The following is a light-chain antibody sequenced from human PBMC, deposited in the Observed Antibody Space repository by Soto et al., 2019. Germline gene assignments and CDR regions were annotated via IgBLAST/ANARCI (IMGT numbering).Light chain of an antibody. V-gene: IGLV2-11*01. CDR3: CSYAGDSYV. Sequence: QSALTQPRSVSGSPGQSVTISCTGTSSDVGGYHYVSWYQQHPGKAPKVMIFDVSERPSGVPDRFSGSKSGNAASLTISGLQAEDEADYYCCSYAGDSYVFGTGTKLTVL. CDR2: DVS. J-gene: IGLJ1*01. CDR1: SSDVGGYHY.